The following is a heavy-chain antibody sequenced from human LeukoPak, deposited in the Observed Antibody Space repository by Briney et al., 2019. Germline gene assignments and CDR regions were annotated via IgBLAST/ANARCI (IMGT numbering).Heavy chain of an antibody. Sequence: SVKVSCKASGGTFSSYAISWVRQAPGQGLEWMGGIIPIFGTANYAQKFQGRVTITADESTNTAYMELSSLRSEDTAVYYCARVPFWSGSPFDYWGQGTLVTVSS. V-gene: IGHV1-69*13. J-gene: IGHJ4*02. CDR2: IIPIFGTA. D-gene: IGHD3-3*01. CDR3: ARVPFWSGSPFDY. CDR1: GGTFSSYA.